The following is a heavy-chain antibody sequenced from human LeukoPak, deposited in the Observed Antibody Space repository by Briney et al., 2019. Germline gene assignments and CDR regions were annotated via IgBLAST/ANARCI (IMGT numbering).Heavy chain of an antibody. D-gene: IGHD6-13*01. Sequence: PGGSLRLSCAASGFTFSTYVMSWVRQAPGMGLEWVSSISGSGGSTYYADSVKGRFTISRDNSKNTLYLRMNSLRAEDTAVYYCAKDRVYSSSWYSHYFDYWGQGTLVTVSS. V-gene: IGHV3-23*01. J-gene: IGHJ4*02. CDR2: ISGSGGST. CDR3: AKDRVYSSSWYSHYFDY. CDR1: GFTFSTYV.